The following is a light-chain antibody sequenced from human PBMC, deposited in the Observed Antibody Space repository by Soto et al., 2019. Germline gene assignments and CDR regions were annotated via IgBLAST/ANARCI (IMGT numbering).Light chain of an antibody. Sequence: EIVMTQSPATLSVSPGERATLSCRASQSVTTNLAWYRQKPGQALRLLIYGASTRATGIPARFSGSGSGTEFTLSISSLQSEDFAVYYCQQYNNWQGTFGQGTKVDIK. CDR3: QQYNNWQGT. CDR1: QSVTTN. V-gene: IGKV3-15*01. J-gene: IGKJ1*01. CDR2: GAS.